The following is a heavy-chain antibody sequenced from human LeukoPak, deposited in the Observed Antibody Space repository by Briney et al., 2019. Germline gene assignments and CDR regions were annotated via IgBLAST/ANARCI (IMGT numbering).Heavy chain of an antibody. J-gene: IGHJ4*02. CDR1: GFTFSSYS. D-gene: IGHD6-19*01. CDR2: ISSSSSYM. V-gene: IGHV3-21*01. Sequence: PGGSLRLSCAASGFTFSSYSMNWVRQAPGKGLEWVSSISSSSSYMYYADSVKGRFTISRDNAKNSLYLQMNSLRAEDTAVYYCARGGISSYSSRYYFDYWGQGTLVTVSS. CDR3: ARGGISSYSSRYYFDY.